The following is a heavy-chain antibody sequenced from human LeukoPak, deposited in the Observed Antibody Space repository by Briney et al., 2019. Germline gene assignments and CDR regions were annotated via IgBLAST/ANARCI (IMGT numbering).Heavy chain of an antibody. CDR3: AKVSYYDFWSGYRPFDY. CDR2: ISGSGGST. CDR1: GFTFSSYA. D-gene: IGHD3-3*01. Sequence: PGGSLRLSCAASGFTFSSYAMSWVRQAPGKGLEWVSAISGSGGSTYYADPVKGRFTISRDNDKNTLYLQMNSLRAEDTAVYYCAKVSYYDFWSGYRPFDYWGQGTLVTVSS. V-gene: IGHV3-23*01. J-gene: IGHJ4*02.